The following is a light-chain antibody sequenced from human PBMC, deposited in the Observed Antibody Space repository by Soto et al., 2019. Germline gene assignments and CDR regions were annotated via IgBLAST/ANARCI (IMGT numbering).Light chain of an antibody. CDR1: QSVGTY. V-gene: IGKV3-11*01. CDR3: QQRSGWPS. CDR2: DAS. Sequence: EVVLTQSPATLSLSPGERATLSCWASQSVGTYLAWYQHKLGQAPRLLIYDASNRATGIPARFSGSGSVTDFALTINSLEPEDFGVYYCQQRSGWPSFGQGTKLQSK. J-gene: IGKJ2*01.